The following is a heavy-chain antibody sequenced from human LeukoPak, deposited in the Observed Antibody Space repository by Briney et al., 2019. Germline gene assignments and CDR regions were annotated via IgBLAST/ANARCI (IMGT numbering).Heavy chain of an antibody. J-gene: IGHJ6*02. D-gene: IGHD6-19*01. V-gene: IGHV4-61*02. CDR2: IYTSGST. CDR1: VVAICGGSYY. Sequence: PFDTLSLTCAVSVVAICGGSYYRSCVRPPPRRRLEWIGGIYTSGSTNYHPSLKSRVTISVDTSKHQFSLKLSSVTAADTAVYYCARDPSIAVAGIYGMDVWGQGTTVTVSS. CDR3: ARDPSIAVAGIYGMDV.